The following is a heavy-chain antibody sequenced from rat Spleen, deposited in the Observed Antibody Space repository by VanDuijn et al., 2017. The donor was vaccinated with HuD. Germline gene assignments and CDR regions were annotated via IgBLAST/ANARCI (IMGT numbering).Heavy chain of an antibody. J-gene: IGHJ1*01. D-gene: IGHD1-4*01. CDR1: GFTFSNYG. CDR2: ITNSGGST. CDR3: TTRLPGYNSPYWYFDF. Sequence: EVQLVESGGGLVQPGRSLKLSCAASGFTFSNYGMAWVRQAPTKGLEWVASITNSGGSTYYRDSVKGRFTISRDNAKSTLYLQMDSLRSEDTATYYCTTRLPGYNSPYWYFDFWGPGTMVTVSS. V-gene: IGHV5-27*01.